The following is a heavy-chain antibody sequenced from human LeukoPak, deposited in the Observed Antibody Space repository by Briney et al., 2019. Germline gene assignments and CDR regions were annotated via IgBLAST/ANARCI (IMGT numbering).Heavy chain of an antibody. V-gene: IGHV3-11*04. CDR1: GFTFSDYY. CDR2: ISSSGSTI. D-gene: IGHD4-17*01. CDR3: ARDANGDYGYWFDP. J-gene: IGHJ5*02. Sequence: GGSLRRYCAASGFTFSDYYMSWIRQAPGKGLEGVSYISSSGSTIYYADSVKGRFTISRDNAKNSLYLQMNILRAEDTAVYYCARDANGDYGYWFDPWGQGTLVTVSS.